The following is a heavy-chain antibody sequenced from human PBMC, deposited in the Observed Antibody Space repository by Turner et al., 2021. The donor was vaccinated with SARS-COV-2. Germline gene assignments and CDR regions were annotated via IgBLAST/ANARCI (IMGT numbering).Heavy chain of an antibody. CDR2: SSGSGGST. CDR1: GFTFSSYA. V-gene: IGHV3-23*01. D-gene: IGHD6-13*01. J-gene: IGHJ4*02. CDR3: AKADSSSWYWGSCY. Sequence: EVQLLESGGGLVQPGGSLRISCAASGFTFSSYAMSWVRQAPGKGLEWVSASSGSGGSTYYADSVKGRFTISRDNSKNTLYMQMNSLRAEDTAVYYCAKADSSSWYWGSCYWGQGTLVTVS.